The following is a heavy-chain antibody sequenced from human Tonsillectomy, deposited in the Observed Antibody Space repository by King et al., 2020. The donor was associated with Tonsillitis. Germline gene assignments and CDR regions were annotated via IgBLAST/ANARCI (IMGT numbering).Heavy chain of an antibody. V-gene: IGHV3-30*18. Sequence: VQLVESGGGVVQPGRSLRLSCAVSGFTFYSCGMHWVRQAPGKGLEWMAVISYDGSNKYYADSVKGRFTISRDNSKNTLYLQMNSLRAEDTAVYYCAKDGTGYCSGDTCFDAFHIWGQGTMVTVSS. CDR3: AKDGTGYCSGDTCFDAFHI. J-gene: IGHJ3*02. CDR2: ISYDGSNK. D-gene: IGHD2-15*01. CDR1: GFTFYSCG.